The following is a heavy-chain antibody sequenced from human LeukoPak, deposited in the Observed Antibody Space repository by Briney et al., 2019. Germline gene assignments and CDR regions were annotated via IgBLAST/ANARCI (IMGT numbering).Heavy chain of an antibody. CDR1: GGSISIYY. CDR3: ARGEDFERYYLAY. Sequence: SETLSLTCSVSGGSISIYYWTWIRQIPGKGLEWIGYIYYTGTTNYNPLFESRATISVDTSKNQFSLKLTSVTAADTAVYFCARGEDFERYYLAYWGQGALVTVSS. D-gene: IGHD3-9*01. CDR2: IYYTGTT. J-gene: IGHJ4*02. V-gene: IGHV4-59*01.